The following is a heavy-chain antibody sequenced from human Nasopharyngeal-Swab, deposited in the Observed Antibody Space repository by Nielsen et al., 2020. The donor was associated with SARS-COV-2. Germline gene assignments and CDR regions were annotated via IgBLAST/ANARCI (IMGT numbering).Heavy chain of an antibody. D-gene: IGHD3-9*01. Sequence: GESLKISCAASGFTFSDYYMSWIRQAPGKGLEWVSYISSSSSYTNYADSVKGRFTISRGNAKNSLYLQMNSLRAEDTAVYYCASSPGDILTGYYLWGQGTLVTVSS. CDR3: ASSPGDILTGYYL. J-gene: IGHJ4*02. V-gene: IGHV3-11*06. CDR1: GFTFSDYY. CDR2: ISSSSSYT.